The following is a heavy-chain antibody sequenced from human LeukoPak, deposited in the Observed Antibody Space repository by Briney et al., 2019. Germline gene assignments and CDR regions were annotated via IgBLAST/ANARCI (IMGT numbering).Heavy chain of an antibody. D-gene: IGHD5/OR15-5a*01. Sequence: GGSLKISCKASGSRFTNYWIAWVRPHPGKGLEWMGIMHPGESEINYSPSFEGQVTISADTSISTAYLEWYSLKASDSAIYYCAKTIASLGSGARYFDPWGQGTMITVSS. CDR1: GSRFTNYW. CDR2: MHPGESEI. J-gene: IGHJ5*02. V-gene: IGHV5-51*01. CDR3: AKTIASLGSGARYFDP.